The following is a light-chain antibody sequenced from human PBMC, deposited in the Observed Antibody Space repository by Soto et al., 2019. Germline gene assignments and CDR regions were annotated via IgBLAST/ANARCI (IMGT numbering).Light chain of an antibody. CDR2: GAS. CDR1: QSVSSN. Sequence: EIVMTQSPATLSVSPGERATLSCRASQSVSSNLAWYQQKPGQAPRLLIYGASTRATGIPARFSGSWSGTEFTLTISSLQSEDFAVYYCPQYTNWPFPSWTFGQGTKVEIK. V-gene: IGKV3-15*01. CDR3: PQYTNWPFPSWT. J-gene: IGKJ1*01.